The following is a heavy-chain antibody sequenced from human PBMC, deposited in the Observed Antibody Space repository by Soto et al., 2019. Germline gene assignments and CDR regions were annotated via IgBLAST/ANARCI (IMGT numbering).Heavy chain of an antibody. Sequence: ASVKVSFKASGYTFFTYDISWLRQAPGQGLEWMGWISTYSGDTKYAQKFQGRVTMTTDTSTTTAYLELRSLRSDDTAVYYCARHHGPTTSENWFDPWGQGTLVTVSS. CDR2: ISTYSGDT. V-gene: IGHV1-18*01. CDR3: ARHHGPTTSENWFDP. D-gene: IGHD5-12*01. J-gene: IGHJ5*02. CDR1: GYTFFTYD.